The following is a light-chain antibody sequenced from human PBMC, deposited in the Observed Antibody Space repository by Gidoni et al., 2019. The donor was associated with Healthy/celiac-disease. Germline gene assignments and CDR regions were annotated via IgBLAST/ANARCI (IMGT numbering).Light chain of an antibody. CDR1: SLRSYY. CDR3: NSRDSSGNHVV. V-gene: IGLV3-19*01. J-gene: IGLJ2*01. CDR2: GKN. Sequence: SSELTQDPAASVALGQTVRSTCQGDSLRSYYASWYQQKPGLAPVLVIYGKNNRPSGIPDTFSGSSSGNTASLTIPGAQAEDDADYYCNSRDSSGNHVVFGGGTKLTVL.